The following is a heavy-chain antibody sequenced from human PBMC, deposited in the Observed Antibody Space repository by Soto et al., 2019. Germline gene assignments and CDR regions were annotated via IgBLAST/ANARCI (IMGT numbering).Heavy chain of an antibody. D-gene: IGHD6-13*01. CDR1: GFTFSSYG. V-gene: IGHV3-33*01. CDR3: ARDFRIAAAGTLYYYGMDV. CDR2: TWYDGSNK. Sequence: QVQLVESGGGVVQPGRSLRLSCAASGFTFSSYGMHWVRQAPGKRLEWVAVTWYDGSNKYYEDSVKGRFTNSRDNSKNTLYLQMNSLRAEDTAVYYCARDFRIAAAGTLYYYGMDVWGQGTTVIVSS. J-gene: IGHJ6*02.